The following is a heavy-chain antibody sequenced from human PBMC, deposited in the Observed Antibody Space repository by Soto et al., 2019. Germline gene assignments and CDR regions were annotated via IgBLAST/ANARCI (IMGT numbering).Heavy chain of an antibody. Sequence: PGGSLRLSCAASGFTFSSYSMNWVRQAPGKGLEWVSSISSSSSYIYYADSVKGRFTISRDNAKNSLYLQMNSLRAEDTAVYYCARGSGSYSIDIYYYYYYYMDVRGKGTSVTVSS. CDR3: ARGSGSYSIDIYYYYYYYMDV. CDR2: ISSSSSYI. D-gene: IGHD3-10*01. CDR1: GFTFSSYS. J-gene: IGHJ6*03. V-gene: IGHV3-21*01.